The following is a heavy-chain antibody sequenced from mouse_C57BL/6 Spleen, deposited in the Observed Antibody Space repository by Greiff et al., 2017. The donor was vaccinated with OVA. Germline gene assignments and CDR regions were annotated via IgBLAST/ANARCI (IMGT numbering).Heavy chain of an antibody. V-gene: IGHV14-2*01. Sequence: EVKLQESGAELVKPGASVKLSCTASGFNIKDYYMHWVKQRTEQGLEWIGRIDPEDGETKYAPKFQGKATITADTSSNTAYLQLSSLTSEDTAVYYCASYYYGSSSFAYWGQGTLVTVSA. CDR1: GFNIKDYY. CDR2: IDPEDGET. J-gene: IGHJ3*01. D-gene: IGHD1-1*01. CDR3: ASYYYGSSSFAY.